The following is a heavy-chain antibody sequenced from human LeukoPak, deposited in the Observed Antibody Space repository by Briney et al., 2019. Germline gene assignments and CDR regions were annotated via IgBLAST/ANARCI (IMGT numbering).Heavy chain of an antibody. CDR1: GGSISSSLYY. J-gene: IGHJ3*02. CDR3: ARRGGFSANGAPTYSFDI. D-gene: IGHD4/OR15-4a*01. CDR2: IFYEGST. V-gene: IGHV4-39*01. Sequence: SESLSLTCTVSGGSISSSLYYWGWIRQPPGRGLECIGNIFYEGSTYYNPSLRSRVTISVDTPQNQFSLKLNSVTASDTAVYCCARRGGFSANGAPTYSFDIWGQGTVVTVSS.